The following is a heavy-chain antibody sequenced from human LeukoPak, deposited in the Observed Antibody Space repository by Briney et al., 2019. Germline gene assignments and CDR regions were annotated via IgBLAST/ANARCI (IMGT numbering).Heavy chain of an antibody. CDR3: ARGSGYYTGWSDP. CDR2: INPNSGGT. D-gene: IGHD3-3*01. Sequence: ASVKVSCKAPGYTFTGYYMHWVRQAPGQGLEWMGWINPNSGGTKYAQRFQDRVSMTRDTSITTAHMELSRLRSDDTAVYYCARGSGYYTGWSDPWGQGTLVTVSS. CDR1: GYTFTGYY. V-gene: IGHV1-2*02. J-gene: IGHJ5*02.